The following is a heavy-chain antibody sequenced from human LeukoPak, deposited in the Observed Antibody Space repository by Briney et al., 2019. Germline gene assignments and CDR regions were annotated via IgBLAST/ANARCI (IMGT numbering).Heavy chain of an antibody. CDR3: ARGDCSSTSCYAHNNWFDP. V-gene: IGHV4-59*01. CDR2: IYYSGST. J-gene: IGHJ5*02. Sequence: PSETLSLTCTVSGGSISSYYWSWIRQPPGKGREWIGYIYYSGSTNYNPSLKRRVTISVDTSKNQFSLKLSSVTAADTAVYYCARGDCSSTSCYAHNNWFDPWGQGTLVTVSS. D-gene: IGHD2-2*01. CDR1: GGSISSYY.